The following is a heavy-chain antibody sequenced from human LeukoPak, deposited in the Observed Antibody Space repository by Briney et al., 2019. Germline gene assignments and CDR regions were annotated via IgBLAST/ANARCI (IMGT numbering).Heavy chain of an antibody. D-gene: IGHD6-13*01. CDR3: ARLTGYSSSWGRDY. Sequence: SVKVSCKASGGTFSSYAISWVRQAPGQGLEWMGGIIPIFGTANYAQKFQGGVTITADKSTSTAYMELSSLRSEDTAVYYCARLTGYSSSWGRDYWGQGTLVTVSS. CDR1: GGTFSSYA. V-gene: IGHV1-69*06. J-gene: IGHJ4*02. CDR2: IIPIFGTA.